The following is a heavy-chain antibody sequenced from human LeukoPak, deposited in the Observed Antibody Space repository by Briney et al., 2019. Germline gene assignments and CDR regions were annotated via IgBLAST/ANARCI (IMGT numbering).Heavy chain of an antibody. Sequence: SETLSLSCNVSGGSISSHYWSWIRQPPGKGLEWIGYIYYSGSTNYNPSLKSRVTISVDTSKNQFSLKLSSVTAADTAVYYCARTFYSIYYFDYWGQGTLVTVSS. D-gene: IGHD4-11*01. V-gene: IGHV4-59*11. CDR3: ARTFYSIYYFDY. CDR2: IYYSGST. CDR1: GGSISSHY. J-gene: IGHJ4*02.